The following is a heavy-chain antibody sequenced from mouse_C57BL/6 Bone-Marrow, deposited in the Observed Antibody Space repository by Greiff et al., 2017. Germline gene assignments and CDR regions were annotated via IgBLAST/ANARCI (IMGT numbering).Heavy chain of an antibody. V-gene: IGHV1-76*01. CDR1: GYTFTDYY. J-gene: IGHJ4*01. Sequence: QVQLQQSGAELVRPGASVKLSCKASGYTFTDYYINWVKQRPGQGLEWIARIYPGSGNTYYNEKFKGKATLTAEKSSSTAYMQLSSLTAEDSAVYVCARLYYAMGYWGQGTSVTVSS. CDR2: IYPGSGNT. CDR3: ARLYYAMGY.